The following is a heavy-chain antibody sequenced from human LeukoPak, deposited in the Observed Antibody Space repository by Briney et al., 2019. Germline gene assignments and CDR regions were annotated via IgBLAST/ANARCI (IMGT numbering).Heavy chain of an antibody. CDR3: ARDHRYAFDN. V-gene: IGHV3-48*04. J-gene: IGHJ4*02. Sequence: GGSLRLSCAASGFTFRDYSMNWVRQAPGKGLEWISYVGISSGNTKYADSVKGRFTISGDSAKNSVFLQMNSLRVEDTAVYYCARDHRYAFDNWGQGTLVTVSS. CDR2: VGISSGNT. CDR1: GFTFRDYS. D-gene: IGHD5-12*01.